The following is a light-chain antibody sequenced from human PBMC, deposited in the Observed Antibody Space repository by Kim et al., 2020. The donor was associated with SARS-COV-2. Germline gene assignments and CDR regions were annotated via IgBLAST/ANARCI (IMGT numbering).Light chain of an antibody. CDR3: HQYYITPHT. Sequence: DIVMTQSPDSLAVSLGERATINCKSSESVLYSPSNNNYLAWYQQKPGQPPKLLLYWASTRESGVPDRFTGSGSGTDFTLTISSLQTEDVAVYYCHQYYITPHTFGQGTKLEI. CDR2: WAS. CDR1: ESVLYSPSNNNY. J-gene: IGKJ2*01. V-gene: IGKV4-1*01.